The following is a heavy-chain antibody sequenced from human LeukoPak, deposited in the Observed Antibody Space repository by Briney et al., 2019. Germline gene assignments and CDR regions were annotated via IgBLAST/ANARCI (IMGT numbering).Heavy chain of an antibody. V-gene: IGHV3-30*02. D-gene: IGHD2-15*01. CDR1: GFTFSIYG. J-gene: IGHJ4*02. CDR3: ARDQCSGGSCYATPFDY. Sequence: GGSLRLSCAASGFTFSIYGMHWVRQAPGKGLEWVAFIRYDGSNKYYADSVKGRFTISRDNAKNSLYLQMNSLRAEDTAVYYCARDQCSGGSCYATPFDYWGQGTLVTVSS. CDR2: IRYDGSNK.